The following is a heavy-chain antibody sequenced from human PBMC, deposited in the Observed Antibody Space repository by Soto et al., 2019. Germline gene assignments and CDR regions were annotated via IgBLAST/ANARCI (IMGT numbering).Heavy chain of an antibody. CDR1: GYTFTGYY. Sequence: ASVKVSCKASGYTFTGYYMHWVRQAPGQGLEWMGWINPNSGGTNYAQKFQGRVTMTRDTSISTAYMELSRLRSDDTAVYYCAREMVGATNYYYYGMDVWGQGTTVTVSS. CDR2: INPNSGGT. D-gene: IGHD1-26*01. J-gene: IGHJ6*02. V-gene: IGHV1-2*02. CDR3: AREMVGATNYYYYGMDV.